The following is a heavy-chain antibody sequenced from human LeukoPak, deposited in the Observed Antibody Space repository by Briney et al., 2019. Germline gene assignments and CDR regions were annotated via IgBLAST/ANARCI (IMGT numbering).Heavy chain of an antibody. Sequence: PSETLSLTCAVYGGSFSGYYWSWIRQPPGKGLEWIGEINHSGSTNYNPSLKSRVTISVDTSKNQFSLKLSSVTAADTAVYYYARGTTYYYDSSGYSYNFDYWGQGTLVTVSS. V-gene: IGHV4-34*01. CDR2: INHSGST. CDR3: ARGTTYYYDSSGYSYNFDY. CDR1: GGSFSGYY. D-gene: IGHD3-22*01. J-gene: IGHJ4*02.